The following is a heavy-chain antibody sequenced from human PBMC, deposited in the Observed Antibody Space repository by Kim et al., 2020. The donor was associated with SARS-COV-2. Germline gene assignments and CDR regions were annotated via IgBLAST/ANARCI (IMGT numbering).Heavy chain of an antibody. V-gene: IGHV3-23*01. CDR2: ICGSGGST. J-gene: IGHJ6*02. CDR3: AKLDSSSWGYYYGMVV. D-gene: IGHD6-6*01. Sequence: GGSLRLSCAASGFTFSSYAMSWVRQAPGKGLEWVSTICGSGGSTYYADSVKGRFTISRDNSKNTLYLQIHSLRAEDTAVYYCAKLDSSSWGYYYGMVVWGPGTKLTVPS. CDR1: GFTFSSYA.